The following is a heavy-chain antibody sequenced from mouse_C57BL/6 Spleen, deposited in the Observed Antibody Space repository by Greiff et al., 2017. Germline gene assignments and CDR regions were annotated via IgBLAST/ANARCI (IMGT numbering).Heavy chain of an antibody. CDR1: GFSFTSYG. Sequence: QVQLQQSGPGLVQPSQSLSITCTVSGFSFTSYGVHWVRQSPGKGLEWLGVIWSGGSTDYNAAFISRLSISKDNSKSQVFFKMNSLQADDTAIYYCARNTFYYYGSNYYAMDYWGQGTSVTVSS. V-gene: IGHV2-2*01. J-gene: IGHJ4*01. CDR3: ARNTFYYYGSNYYAMDY. CDR2: IWSGGST. D-gene: IGHD1-1*01.